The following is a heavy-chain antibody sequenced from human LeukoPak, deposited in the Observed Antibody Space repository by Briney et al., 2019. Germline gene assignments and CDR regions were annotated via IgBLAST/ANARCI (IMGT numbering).Heavy chain of an antibody. J-gene: IGHJ4*02. Sequence: PGGSLRLSCAASGFTFSSYAMSWVRQAPGKGLEWVSSISSSSSYIYYADSVKGRFTISRDNAKNSLYLQMNSLRAEDTAVYYCARGVDYDFFFDYWGQGTLVTVSS. CDR3: ARGVDYDFFFDY. CDR1: GFTFSSYA. V-gene: IGHV3-21*01. CDR2: ISSSSSYI. D-gene: IGHD3-3*01.